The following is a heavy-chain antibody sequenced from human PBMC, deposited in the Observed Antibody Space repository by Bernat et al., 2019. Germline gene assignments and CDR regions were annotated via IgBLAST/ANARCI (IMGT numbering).Heavy chain of an antibody. V-gene: IGHV3-66*01. CDR1: GFTVSSNY. D-gene: IGHD3-3*01. Sequence: EVQLVESGGGLVQPGGSLRLSCAASGFTVSSNYMSWVRQAPGKGLEWVSVIYSGGSTYYADSVKGRFTISRDNSKNTLYLQMNSLRAEDTAVYYCARGFLEWSSPSGFLSYYGMDVWGQGTMVTVSS. CDR3: ARGFLEWSSPSGFLSYYGMDV. CDR2: IYSGGST. J-gene: IGHJ6*02.